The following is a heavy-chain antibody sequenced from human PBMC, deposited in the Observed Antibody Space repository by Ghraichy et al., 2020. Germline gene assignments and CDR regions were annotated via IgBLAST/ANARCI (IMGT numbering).Heavy chain of an antibody. D-gene: IGHD3-9*01. Sequence: GESLNISCAASGFTFSSYAMSWVRQAPGKGLEWVSGLSGSGGSTYYADYVKGRFTISRDNSKGTLHLQMDSLRAEDTAAYYCAKVGIDWGGLDVWGQGTVVTVSS. V-gene: IGHV3-23*01. J-gene: IGHJ3*01. CDR1: GFTFSSYA. CDR2: LSGSGGST. CDR3: AKVGIDWGGLDV.